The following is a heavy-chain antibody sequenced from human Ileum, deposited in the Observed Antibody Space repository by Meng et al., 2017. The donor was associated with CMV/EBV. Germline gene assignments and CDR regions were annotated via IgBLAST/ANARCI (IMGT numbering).Heavy chain of an antibody. J-gene: IGHJ4*02. Sequence: EPGPGRVKPSQTLSLSFPIASGATTSGNYYWSWIRQPPGRGLEWIGYIYYSGSPYYKPSLKSRVTISLDTSKNQFSLNLRSVSATDSAVYYCVRQVVAASFDYWGQGALVTVSS. V-gene: IGHV4-30-4*08. D-gene: IGHD2-15*01. CDR2: IYYSGSP. CDR3: VRQVVAASFDY. CDR1: SGATTSGNYY.